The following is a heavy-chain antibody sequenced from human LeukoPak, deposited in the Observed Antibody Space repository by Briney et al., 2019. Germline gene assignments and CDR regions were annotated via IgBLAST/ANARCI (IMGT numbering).Heavy chain of an antibody. D-gene: IGHD2-2*01. CDR2: MNPNSGNT. Sequence: ASVKVSCKASGYTFTSYDINWVRQATGQGLEWMGWMNPNSGNTGYAQKFQGRATMTRNTSISTAYMELSSLRSEDTAVYYCARIRPRPALVFPAHYYYYYYMDVWGKGTTVTVSS. CDR3: ARIRPRPALVFPAHYYYYYYMDV. V-gene: IGHV1-8*01. J-gene: IGHJ6*03. CDR1: GYTFTSYD.